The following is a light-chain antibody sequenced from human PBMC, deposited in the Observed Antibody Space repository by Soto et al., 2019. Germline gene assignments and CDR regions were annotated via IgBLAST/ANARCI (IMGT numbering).Light chain of an antibody. Sequence: QAVLTQPASVSGAPGQRVTISCTGGSSNIGAGYDVHWYRQLPGTAPELLIYDNSNRPSGVPTRFSGSKSGTSASLAITGLQADDEADYYCQSYDTSLSGWVVFGGGTKLTVL. CDR1: SSNIGAGYD. CDR3: QSYDTSLSGWVV. J-gene: IGLJ2*01. CDR2: DNS. V-gene: IGLV1-40*01.